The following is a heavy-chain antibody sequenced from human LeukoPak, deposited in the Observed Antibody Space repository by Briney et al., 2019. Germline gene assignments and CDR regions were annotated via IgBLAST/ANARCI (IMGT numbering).Heavy chain of an antibody. V-gene: IGHV5-51*01. D-gene: IGHD2-15*01. Sequence: GESLKISCKASGYRFTSYWIGWVRQMPGKGLEWLGIIYPGDSDTRYSPSFQGQVTMSVDKSNSTAYLQWTSLKASNTAMYYCARQVPGCRGGNCYSGSFDPWGQGTLVTVSS. J-gene: IGHJ5*02. CDR1: GYRFTSYW. CDR2: IYPGDSDT. CDR3: ARQVPGCRGGNCYSGSFDP.